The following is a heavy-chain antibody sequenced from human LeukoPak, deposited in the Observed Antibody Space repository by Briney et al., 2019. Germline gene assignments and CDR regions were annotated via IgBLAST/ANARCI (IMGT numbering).Heavy chain of an antibody. CDR1: GGSISSSAYH. CDR2: IQYGGST. V-gene: IGHV4-39*01. D-gene: IGHD5-18*01. Sequence: SETLSLTCTVSGGSISSSAYHWGWIRQPPGKGLEWIGSIQYGGSTYYNPSLKSRVIIFVDTSKNQFSLNLRFVIAADTAVYYCARGRYSYGHGLYNWFDPWGQGTLVTVSS. J-gene: IGHJ5*02. CDR3: ARGRYSYGHGLYNWFDP.